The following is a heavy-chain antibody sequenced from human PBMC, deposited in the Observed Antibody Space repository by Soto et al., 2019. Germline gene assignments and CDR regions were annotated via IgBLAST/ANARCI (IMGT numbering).Heavy chain of an antibody. J-gene: IGHJ4*02. Sequence: ASVKVSGRASGGGCRSYAMSWVRQAPGQRLEWMGWINAGNGNTKYSQKFQGRVTITRDTSASTAYMELSSLRSEDTAVYYCASESYGGEFDYWGQGTLVTVSS. V-gene: IGHV1-3*01. CDR2: INAGNGNT. D-gene: IGHD4-17*01. CDR1: GGGCRSYA. CDR3: ASESYGGEFDY.